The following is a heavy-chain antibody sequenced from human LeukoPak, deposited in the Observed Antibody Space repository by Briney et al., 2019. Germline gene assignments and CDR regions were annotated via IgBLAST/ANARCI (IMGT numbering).Heavy chain of an antibody. CDR1: GFTVSSNY. V-gene: IGHV3-66*02. Sequence: GGSLRLSCAASGFTVSSNYMSWVRQAPGKGLEWVSVIYSGGSTYYADSVKGRFTISRDNSKNTLYLQMNSQRAEDTAVYYCARDDYGAPDAFDIWGQGTMVTVSS. J-gene: IGHJ3*02. CDR2: IYSGGST. CDR3: ARDDYGAPDAFDI. D-gene: IGHD4-17*01.